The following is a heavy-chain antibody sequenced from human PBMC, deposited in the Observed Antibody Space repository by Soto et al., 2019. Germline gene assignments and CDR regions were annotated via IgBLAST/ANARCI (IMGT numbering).Heavy chain of an antibody. CDR2: IYSGGST. CDR3: ARVGEGLPYYYYYGMDV. Sequence: GGSLRLSCAASGFTVSSNYMSWVRQAPGKGLEWVSVIYSGGSTYFADSVKGRFTISRHNSKNTLYLQMNSLRAEDTAVYYCARVGEGLPYYYYYGMDVWGQGTTVTVSS. V-gene: IGHV3-53*04. D-gene: IGHD3-3*01. CDR1: GFTVSSNY. J-gene: IGHJ6*02.